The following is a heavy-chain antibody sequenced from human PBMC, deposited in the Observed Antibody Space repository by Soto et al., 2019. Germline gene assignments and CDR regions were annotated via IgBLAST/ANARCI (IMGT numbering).Heavy chain of an antibody. V-gene: IGHV1-18*01. CDR2: INTYKGNT. CDR3: ARSYGVGVGGLDH. J-gene: IGHJ4*02. D-gene: IGHD2-21*01. Sequence: QVQLVQFGAEVKKPGASVKVSCKASGYTFTSHGISWVRQAPGQGLEWMGGINTYKGNTKYAQKLQGRVAMTTATSTSTAYMELRSLRSDDTAVYYCARSYGVGVGGLDHWGQGTLVTVSS. CDR1: GYTFTSHG.